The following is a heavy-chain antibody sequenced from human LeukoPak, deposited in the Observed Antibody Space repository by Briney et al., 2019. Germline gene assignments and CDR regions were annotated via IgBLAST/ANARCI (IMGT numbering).Heavy chain of an antibody. CDR2: ISSSSSTI. D-gene: IGHD3-22*01. V-gene: IGHV3-48*01. J-gene: IGHJ6*02. Sequence: PGGSLRLSYAASGFTFSSYSMNWVRQAPGKGLEWVSYISSSSSTIYYADSVKGRFTISRDNAKNSLYLQMNSLRAEDTAVYYCARTPYYYDKNGMDVWGQGTTVTVSS. CDR3: ARTPYYYDKNGMDV. CDR1: GFTFSSYS.